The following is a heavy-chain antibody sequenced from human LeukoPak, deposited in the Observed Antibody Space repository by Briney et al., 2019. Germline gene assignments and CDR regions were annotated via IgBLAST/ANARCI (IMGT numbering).Heavy chain of an antibody. J-gene: IGHJ4*02. CDR1: GYSFTSYW. CDR2: IYPGDSDT. D-gene: IGHD6-13*01. V-gene: IGHV5-51*01. CDR3: ARQGRIAAAGTDY. Sequence: GESLKIYFKGSGYSFTSYWIGWVRQMPGKGLEWMGIIYPGDSDTRYSPSFQGQVTISADKSISTAYLQWSSLKASDTAMYYCARQGRIAAAGTDYWGQGTLVTVSS.